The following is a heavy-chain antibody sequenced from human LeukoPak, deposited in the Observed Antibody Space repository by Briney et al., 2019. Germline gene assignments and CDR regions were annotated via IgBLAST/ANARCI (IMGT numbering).Heavy chain of an antibody. CDR2: INTNTGNP. V-gene: IGHV7-4-1*02. J-gene: IGHJ4*02. CDR3: ARDYDSVSKYYFDY. CDR1: GYTFTSYA. Sequence: ASVKVSCKASGYTFTSYAVNWVRQAPGQGLEWMGWINTNTGNPTYAQGFTGRFVFSLDTSVSTAYLQISSLKAEDTAVYYCARDYDSVSKYYFDYWGQGTLVTVSS. D-gene: IGHD3-3*01.